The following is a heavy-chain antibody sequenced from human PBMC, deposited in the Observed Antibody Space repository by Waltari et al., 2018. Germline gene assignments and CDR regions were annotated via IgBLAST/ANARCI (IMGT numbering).Heavy chain of an antibody. V-gene: IGHV1-69*08. CDR1: GGTFSSYA. CDR3: ARVKASRDYYYYYGMDV. CDR2: IIPIFGTA. J-gene: IGHJ6*02. Sequence: QVQLVQSGAEVKKPGSSVKVSCKASGGTFSSYAIGWVRPAPGQGLEWMGRIIPIFGTANYAQKFQGRVTITADKSTSTAYMELSSLRSEDTAVYYCARVKASRDYYYYYGMDVWGQGTTVTVS.